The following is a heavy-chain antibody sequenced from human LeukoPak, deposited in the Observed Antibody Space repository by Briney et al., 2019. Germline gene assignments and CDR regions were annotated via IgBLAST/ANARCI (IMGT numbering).Heavy chain of an antibody. J-gene: IGHJ6*02. CDR3: ARIESGYRGVYYGMDV. CDR2: IKQDGSEK. CDR1: GFTFSSFW. V-gene: IGHV3-7*01. Sequence: PGGSLRLSCAASGFTFSSFWMNWVRQAPGKGLEWVANIKQDGSEKNYVDSVKGRFTISRDNVKNSLYLQMNSLRAEDTAVYYCARIESGYRGVYYGMDVWGQGTTVTVSS. D-gene: IGHD5-12*01.